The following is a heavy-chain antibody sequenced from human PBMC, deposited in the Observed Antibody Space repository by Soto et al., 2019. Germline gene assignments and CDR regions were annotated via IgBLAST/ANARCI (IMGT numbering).Heavy chain of an antibody. CDR2: LKSRGSGGSA. CDR3: VGFGEGYHYFGLDV. V-gene: IGHV3-15*07. CDR1: GLSFSLAW. D-gene: IGHD3-10*01. Sequence: EVQLVESGGGLVEPGGSLRLSCAGSGLSFSLAWLNWVRQAPGKGLEWVGRLKSRGSGGSADYAAAVKGRFTISRDESKETLYLQMDSLKIEDTAVYYCVGFGEGYHYFGLDVWGQGTTVTVS. J-gene: IGHJ6*02.